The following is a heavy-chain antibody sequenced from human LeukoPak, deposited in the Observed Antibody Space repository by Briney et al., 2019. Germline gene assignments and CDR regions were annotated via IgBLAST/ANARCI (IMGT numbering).Heavy chain of an antibody. Sequence: GASVKVSCKDSGYTFTGYYMHWVRQAPGQGLEWMGWINPNSGGTNYAQKFQGRVTMTRDTSISTAYMELSRLRSDDTAVYYCARDHGDTAIDWYFDLWGRGTPVTVSS. CDR1: GYTFTGYY. D-gene: IGHD5-18*01. J-gene: IGHJ2*01. CDR2: INPNSGGT. CDR3: ARDHGDTAIDWYFDL. V-gene: IGHV1-2*02.